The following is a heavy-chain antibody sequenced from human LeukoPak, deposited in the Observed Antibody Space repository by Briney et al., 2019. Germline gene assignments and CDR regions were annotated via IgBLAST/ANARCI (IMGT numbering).Heavy chain of an antibody. V-gene: IGHV4-4*02. D-gene: IGHD5-12*01. CDR2: IYHSGST. Sequence: PSETLSLTCTVSGGSITSSNWWSWVRQPPGKGLEWIGEIYHSGSTNYQPSLKSRVTMSVDKSKGQFSLKLSSVTAADTAVYYCVKRGNVANFDSWGQGILVTVSS. CDR3: VKRGNVANFDS. J-gene: IGHJ4*02. CDR1: GGSITSSNW.